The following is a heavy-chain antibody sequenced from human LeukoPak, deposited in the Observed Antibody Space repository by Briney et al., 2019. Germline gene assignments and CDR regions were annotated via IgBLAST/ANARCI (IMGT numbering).Heavy chain of an antibody. CDR3: AKDKWSNAFDI. J-gene: IGHJ3*02. Sequence: GGSLRLSCAASGFTFDDYTMHWVRQAPGKGLEWVSLISWDGGSTYYADSVKGRFTISRDNSENSLYLQMNSLRTEDTALYYCAKDKWSNAFDIWGQGTMVTVSS. V-gene: IGHV3-43*01. D-gene: IGHD2-15*01. CDR1: GFTFDDYT. CDR2: ISWDGGST.